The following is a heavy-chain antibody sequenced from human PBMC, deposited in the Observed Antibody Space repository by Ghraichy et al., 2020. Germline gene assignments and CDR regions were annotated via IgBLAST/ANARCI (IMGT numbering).Heavy chain of an antibody. J-gene: IGHJ4*02. CDR1: GGSFSGYY. CDR2: INHSGST. CDR3: ARTGSSQQLERPSDY. D-gene: IGHD6-13*01. V-gene: IGHV4-34*01. Sequence: SETLSLTCAVYGGSFSGYYWSWIRQPPGKGLEWIGEINHSGSTNYNPSLKSRVTISVDTSKNQFSLKLSSVTAADTAVYYCARTGSSQQLERPSDYWGQGTLVTVSS.